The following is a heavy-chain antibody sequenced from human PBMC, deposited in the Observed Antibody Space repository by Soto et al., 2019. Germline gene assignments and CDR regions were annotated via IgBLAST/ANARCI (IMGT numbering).Heavy chain of an antibody. Sequence: GGSLRRSSTASGFTFSNAWMSWGRQAPGKGREWVGRIKSKTDGGTAYFAAPVKGRFSISRDNSKNTRYLQMKSLKTENRARDSCTTRVEVVFKPFDSRGEGTPV. D-gene: IGHD2-15*01. V-gene: IGHV3-15*01. J-gene: IGHJ5*01. CDR1: GFTFSNAW. CDR2: IKSKTDGGTA. CDR3: TTRVEVVFKPFDS.